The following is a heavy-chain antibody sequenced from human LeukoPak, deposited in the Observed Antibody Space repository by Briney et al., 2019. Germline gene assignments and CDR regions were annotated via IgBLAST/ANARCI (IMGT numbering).Heavy chain of an antibody. D-gene: IGHD3-22*01. CDR1: GFTFSSYW. CDR2: INSDGSST. J-gene: IGHJ4*02. Sequence: GGSLRPSCAASGFTFSSYWMHWVRQAPGKGLVWVSRINSDGSSTSYADSVKGRFTISRDNAKNTLYLQMNSLRAEDTAVYYCARAYDSSGYWLYYFDYWGQGTLVTVSS. V-gene: IGHV3-74*01. CDR3: ARAYDSSGYWLYYFDY.